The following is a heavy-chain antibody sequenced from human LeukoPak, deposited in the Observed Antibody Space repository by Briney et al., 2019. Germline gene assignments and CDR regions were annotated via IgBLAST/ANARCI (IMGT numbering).Heavy chain of an antibody. CDR3: ARQWIQLWYSDY. Sequence: PSETLSLTCTVSGGSISSGSYYWGWIRQPPGKGLEWIGSIYYSGSTYYNPSLKSRVTISVDTSKNQFSLKLSSVTAADTAVYYCARQWIQLWYSDYWGQGTLVTVSS. D-gene: IGHD5-18*01. CDR2: IYYSGST. CDR1: GGSISSGSYY. V-gene: IGHV4-39*01. J-gene: IGHJ4*02.